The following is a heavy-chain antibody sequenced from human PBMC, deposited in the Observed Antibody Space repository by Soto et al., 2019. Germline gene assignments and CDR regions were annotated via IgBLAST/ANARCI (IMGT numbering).Heavy chain of an antibody. D-gene: IGHD3-9*01. V-gene: IGHV4-34*01. J-gene: IGHJ4*02. Sequence: LETPSLPCAVYGGSFSGFYWGWIRQPPGKGLEWIGSIYYRGNAYYNPSLLSRVTISVDKSRSQFSLKLNSVTAADSAVYFCARLEGLATISYYFDFWGPGALVTVSS. CDR2: IYYRGNA. CDR1: GGSFSGFY. CDR3: ARLEGLATISYYFDF.